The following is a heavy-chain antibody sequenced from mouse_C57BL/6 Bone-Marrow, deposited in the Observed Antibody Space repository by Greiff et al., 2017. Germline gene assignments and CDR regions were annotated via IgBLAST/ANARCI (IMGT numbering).Heavy chain of an antibody. Sequence: VQLQESGAELARPGASVKLSCKASGYTFTSYGISWVKQRTGQGLEWIGEIYPRSGNTYYNEKFKGTATLTADKSTSTAYMELRSLTSEDSAVYCCARVGNYNYYAMEYWGQGTSVTVSS. CDR1: GYTFTSYG. V-gene: IGHV1-81*01. J-gene: IGHJ4*01. CDR2: IYPRSGNT. CDR3: ARVGNYNYYAMEY. D-gene: IGHD2-1*01.